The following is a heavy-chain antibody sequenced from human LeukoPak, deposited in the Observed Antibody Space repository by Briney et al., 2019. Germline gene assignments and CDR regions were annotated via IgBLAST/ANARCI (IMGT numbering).Heavy chain of an antibody. CDR3: ARHSIVVVQAAAYYYMDV. D-gene: IGHD2-2*01. J-gene: IGHJ6*03. CDR1: ASRFSTYW. V-gene: IGHV5-51*01. Sequence: GESLKISCKGSASRFSTYWIGWVRQMPGKGLEWMGIIFPGDSDTTYRPSFQGQVTISADKSINTASLPWSGLKASDTAMYYCARHSIVVVQAAAYYYMDVWGKGTTVTISS. CDR2: IFPGDSDT.